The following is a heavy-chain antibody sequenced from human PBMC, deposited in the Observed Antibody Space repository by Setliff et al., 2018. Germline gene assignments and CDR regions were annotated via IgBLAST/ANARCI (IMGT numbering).Heavy chain of an antibody. J-gene: IGHJ4*02. Sequence: PSETLSLTCTVSDGSSSSHYWSWIRQPPGKGLEWIGYIHFSGTTNYNPSLKSRVTLSLDTSKNQFSLXLSSVTXXXTXMYXCARENGYCSGGACYFMFDYWGQGTLVTVSS. CDR2: IHFSGTT. D-gene: IGHD2-15*01. V-gene: IGHV4-59*11. CDR1: DGSSSSHY. CDR3: ARENGYCSGGACYFMFDY.